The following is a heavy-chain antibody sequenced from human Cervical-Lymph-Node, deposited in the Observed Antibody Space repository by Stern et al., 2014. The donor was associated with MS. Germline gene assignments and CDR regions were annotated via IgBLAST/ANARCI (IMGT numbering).Heavy chain of an antibody. Sequence: QVQLLQPGSEVKKPGASVKVSCKASEYTHNNYLIHWVRQAPGQRPDWVGVINPSGATNYAQKVQDRVTMTTDASTSTFYMELSRLRSEDTAVYYCAVRYCSGGRCYSVPDVWGQGTTVIVSS. CDR1: EYTHNNYL. D-gene: IGHD2-15*01. CDR2: INPSGAT. J-gene: IGHJ6*02. V-gene: IGHV1-46*02. CDR3: AVRYCSGGRCYSVPDV.